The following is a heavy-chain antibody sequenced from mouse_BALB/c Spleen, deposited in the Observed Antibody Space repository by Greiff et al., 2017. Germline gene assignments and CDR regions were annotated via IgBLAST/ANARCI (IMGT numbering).Heavy chain of an antibody. Sequence: VQLQQSGAELVRPGASVTLSCKASGYTFTDYEMHWVKQTPVHGLEWIGAIDPETGGTAYNQKFKGKATLTADKSSSTAYMELRSLTSEDSAVYYCTNYYGHSLDYWGQGTTLTVSS. CDR2: IDPETGGT. CDR1: GYTFTDYE. V-gene: IGHV1-15*01. J-gene: IGHJ2*01. CDR3: TNYYGHSLDY. D-gene: IGHD1-1*01.